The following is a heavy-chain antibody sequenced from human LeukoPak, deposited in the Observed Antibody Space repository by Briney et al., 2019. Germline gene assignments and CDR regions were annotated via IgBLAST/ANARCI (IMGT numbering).Heavy chain of an antibody. CDR1: GYTFTSYY. CDR2: INPSGGST. CDR3: ARGAHYDYVWGSYRGNWFDP. Sequence: ASVKVSCKASGYTFTSYYMHWVRQAPGQGLEWMGIINPSGGSTSYAQKFQGRVTMTRDMSTSTVYMELSSLRSEDTAVYYCARGAHYDYVWGSYRGNWFDPWGQGTLVTVSS. V-gene: IGHV1-46*01. J-gene: IGHJ5*02. D-gene: IGHD3-16*02.